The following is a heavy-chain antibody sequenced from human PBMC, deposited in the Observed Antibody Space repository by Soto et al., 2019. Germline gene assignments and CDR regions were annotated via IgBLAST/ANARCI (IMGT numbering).Heavy chain of an antibody. V-gene: IGHV3-23*01. D-gene: IGHD6-13*01. CDR1: GFTFNDYA. CDR2: ISGSGGHS. CDR3: AKDCRRLAVSGSAFDF. Sequence: GGSLRLSCAASGFTFNDYAMAWVRQAPGKGLEWVSSISGSGGHSSYADSVKGRFTISRDNVKNMLSLDMSDLRADDTAVYYCAKDCRRLAVSGSAFDFWGQGALVTVSS. J-gene: IGHJ4*02.